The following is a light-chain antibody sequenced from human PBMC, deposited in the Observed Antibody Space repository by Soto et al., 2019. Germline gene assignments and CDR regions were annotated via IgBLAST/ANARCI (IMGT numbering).Light chain of an antibody. CDR2: GAS. J-gene: IGKJ4*01. V-gene: IGKV3-20*01. CDR3: QQDGSSPLT. CDR1: QSVSSSY. Sequence: EIVLTQSPGTLSLSPGERATLSCRASQSVSSSYLTWYQQKPGQAPRLLIYGASSRATGIPDRFSGSGSGTDFTLTISRLEPKNFAVYYCQQDGSSPLTFGGGTKVDIK.